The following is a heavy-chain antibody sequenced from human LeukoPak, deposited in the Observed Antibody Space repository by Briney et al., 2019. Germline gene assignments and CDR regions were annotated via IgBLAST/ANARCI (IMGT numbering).Heavy chain of an antibody. CDR3: ARVYDFWSGYYNSPPDY. CDR2: INSDGSST. V-gene: IGHV3-74*01. J-gene: IGHJ4*02. D-gene: IGHD3-3*01. CDR1: GFTFSSYW. Sequence: GGSLRLSCAASGFTFSSYWMHWVRQAPGKGLVWVSRINSDGSSTSYADSVKGRLTISRDNAKNTLYLQMNSLRAEDTAVYYCARVYDFWSGYYNSPPDYWGQGTLVTVSS.